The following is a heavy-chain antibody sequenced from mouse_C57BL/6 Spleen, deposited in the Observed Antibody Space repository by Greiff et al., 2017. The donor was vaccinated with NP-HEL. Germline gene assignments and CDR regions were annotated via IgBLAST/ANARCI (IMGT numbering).Heavy chain of an antibody. J-gene: IGHJ4*01. CDR2: IDPEDGET. CDR3: ASYYGSNPYAMDY. V-gene: IGHV14-2*01. Sequence: VQLQQSGAELVKPGASVKLSCTASGFNIKDYYMHWVKQRTEQGLEWIGRIDPEDGETKYAPKFQGKATITADPSSNPAYLQLSSLTSEDTAVYYCASYYGSNPYAMDYWGQGTSVTVSS. D-gene: IGHD1-1*01. CDR1: GFNIKDYY.